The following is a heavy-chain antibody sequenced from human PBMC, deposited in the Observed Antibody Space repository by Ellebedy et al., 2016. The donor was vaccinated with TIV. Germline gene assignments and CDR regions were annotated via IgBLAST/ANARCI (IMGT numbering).Heavy chain of an antibody. V-gene: IGHV3-23*01. CDR3: ARGGYRVRGPLDY. J-gene: IGHJ4*02. CDR1: GFTFSSHA. CDR2: IGYSGGGT. Sequence: GESLKISCAASGFTFSSHAMTWVRQAPGKGLEWVAVIGYSGGGTYYVDSVKGRFTISTDNSNGTLYLHMANLRAEDSALYYCARGGYRVRGPLDYWGQGTLVTVSS. D-gene: IGHD3-10*01.